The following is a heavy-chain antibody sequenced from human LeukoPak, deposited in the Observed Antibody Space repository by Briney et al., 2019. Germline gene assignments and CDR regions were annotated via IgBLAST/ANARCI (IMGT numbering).Heavy chain of an antibody. V-gene: IGHV3-23*01. CDR1: GFTFSSYA. CDR2: ISGSGGST. D-gene: IGHD3-10*01. Sequence: GGSLRLSCAASGFTFSSYAMSWVRQAPGKGLEWVSAISGSGGSTYYADSVKGRFTISRDNSKNTLYLQMNSLRAEDTAVYYCARGWWDYDSGSYSFDYWGQGTLVTVSS. J-gene: IGHJ4*02. CDR3: ARGWWDYDSGSYSFDY.